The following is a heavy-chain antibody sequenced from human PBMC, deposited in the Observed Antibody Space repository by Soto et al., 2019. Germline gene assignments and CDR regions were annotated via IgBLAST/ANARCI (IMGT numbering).Heavy chain of an antibody. V-gene: IGHV4-4*02. CDR2: AHLSGRT. CDR3: ARSEATVLDY. Sequence: QVQLQESGAGLGKPLGTLSLNCTVSGGSMSSSNWWSWVRQPPGRGLEWIWEAHLSGRTNYNRSLQSRVTISVDTSKNQFSLKLRAVTAADTAAYYCARSEATVLDYWGQGTLVTVSS. CDR1: GGSMSSSNW. D-gene: IGHD4-17*01. J-gene: IGHJ4*02.